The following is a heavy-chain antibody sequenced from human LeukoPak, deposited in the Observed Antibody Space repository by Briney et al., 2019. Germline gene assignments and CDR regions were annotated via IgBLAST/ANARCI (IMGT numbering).Heavy chain of an antibody. CDR1: GFTFSSYA. D-gene: IGHD3-3*01. Sequence: PGGSLRLSCAASGFTFSSYAMSWVRQAPGKGLEWVSAISGSSGSTYYADSVKGRFTISRDNSKNTLYLQMNSLRAEDTAVYYCAKAPDSTIFGVVMQYWGQGTLVTVSS. V-gene: IGHV3-23*01. CDR2: ISGSSGST. CDR3: AKAPDSTIFGVVMQY. J-gene: IGHJ4*02.